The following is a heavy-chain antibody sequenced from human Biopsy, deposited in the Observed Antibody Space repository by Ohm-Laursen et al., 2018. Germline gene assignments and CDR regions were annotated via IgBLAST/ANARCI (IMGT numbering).Heavy chain of an antibody. V-gene: IGHV4-59*01. CDR1: GGSISSDY. CDR2: IYYSGST. Sequence: ALSLTCTVSGGSISSDYWSWIRQTPGKGLEWIGYIYYSGSTNYNPSLKIRVTISVDTSENQFSLRLNSVTAADTAVYYCARATNSTGWPYYYFYGMDVWGQGTTVTVSS. CDR3: ARATNSTGWPYYYFYGMDV. J-gene: IGHJ6*02. D-gene: IGHD2/OR15-2a*01.